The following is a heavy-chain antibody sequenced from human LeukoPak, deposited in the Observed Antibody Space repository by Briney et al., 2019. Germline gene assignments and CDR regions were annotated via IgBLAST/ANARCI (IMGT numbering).Heavy chain of an antibody. CDR1: GFTFSSYA. V-gene: IGHV3-23*01. Sequence: GGSLRLSCAASGFTFSSYAMSWVRQAPGKGLEWVSAISGSGGSTYYADSVKGRFTISRDNSKNTLYLQMNSLRAEDTAVYYCAKSITMIVVVAGHDYWGQGTLVTVSS. D-gene: IGHD3-22*01. J-gene: IGHJ4*02. CDR2: ISGSGGST. CDR3: AKSITMIVVVAGHDY.